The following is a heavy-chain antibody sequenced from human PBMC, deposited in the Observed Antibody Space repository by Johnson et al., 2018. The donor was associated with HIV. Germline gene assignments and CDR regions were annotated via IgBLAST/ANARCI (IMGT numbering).Heavy chain of an antibody. CDR1: SNY. CDR2: IYSGGST. CDR3: TRGSFTDDGFDV. J-gene: IGHJ3*01. V-gene: IGHV3-66*02. D-gene: IGHD1-26*01. Sequence: VQLVESGGGLVQPGGSLSLSCVGSSNYKSCVRQAPGQGLEWVSVIYSGGSTYYADSVKRRFSISRDTSKNTLYLHMTSLRPEDTAVYYCTRGSFTDDGFDVWCQGKMGTVSS.